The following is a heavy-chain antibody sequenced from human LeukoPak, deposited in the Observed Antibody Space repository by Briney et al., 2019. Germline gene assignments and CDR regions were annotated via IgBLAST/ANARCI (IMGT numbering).Heavy chain of an antibody. CDR3: AKYVVVTAILSY. V-gene: IGHV3-23*01. J-gene: IGHJ4*02. Sequence: GSLRLSFSASGFTFSNYAINWVRQAPGKGLGVVSAISGSGGSTYYADSVKGRFTISRDNSKNTLYLQMNGLRAEDTAVYYCAKYVVVTAILSYWGQGTLVTVSS. D-gene: IGHD2-21*02. CDR2: ISGSGGST. CDR1: GFTFSNYA.